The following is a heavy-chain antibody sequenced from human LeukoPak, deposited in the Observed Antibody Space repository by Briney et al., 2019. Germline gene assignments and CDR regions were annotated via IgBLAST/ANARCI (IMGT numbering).Heavy chain of an antibody. CDR2: ISSSGSTI. V-gene: IGHV3-48*03. CDR3: ASRRSTLSCSSTSCSLGY. Sequence: PGGSLRLSCAAYGFTFSSYEMNWVRQAPGKGLEWVSYISSSGSTIYYVDSVKGRFTISRDNAKNSLYLQMNSLRAEDTAVYYCASRRSTLSCSSTSCSLGYWGQGTLVTVSS. J-gene: IGHJ4*02. D-gene: IGHD2-2*01. CDR1: GFTFSSYE.